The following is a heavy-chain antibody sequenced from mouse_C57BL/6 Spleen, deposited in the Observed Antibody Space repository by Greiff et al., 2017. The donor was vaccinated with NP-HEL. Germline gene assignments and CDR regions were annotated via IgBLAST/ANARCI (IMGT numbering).Heavy chain of an antibody. CDR1: GFNIKDYY. J-gene: IGHJ2*01. CDR2: IDPEDGET. D-gene: IGHD5-5*01. Sequence: VQLKESGAELVKPGASVKLSCTASGFNIKDYYMHWVKQRTEQGLEWIGRIDPEDGETKYAPKFQGKATITADTSSNTAYRQLSSLTSEDTAVDYCALLPGEKDYCDYWGQGTTLTVSS. V-gene: IGHV14-2*01. CDR3: ALLPGEKDYCDY.